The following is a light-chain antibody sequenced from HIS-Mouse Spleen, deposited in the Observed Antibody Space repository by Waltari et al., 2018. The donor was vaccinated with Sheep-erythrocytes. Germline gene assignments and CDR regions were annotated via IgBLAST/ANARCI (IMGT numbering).Light chain of an antibody. CDR2: DVS. CDR1: SSDVGGYTH. CDR3: QAWDSSTVV. J-gene: IGLJ2*01. Sequence: QSALTQPRSVSGSPGQSVTISCTGTSSDVGGYTHVSWYQQHPGKDPKLMLYDVSKRPSGVPDRFSGSKSGNTATLTIGGTQAMDEADYYCQAWDSSTVVFGGGTKLTVL. V-gene: IGLV2-11*01.